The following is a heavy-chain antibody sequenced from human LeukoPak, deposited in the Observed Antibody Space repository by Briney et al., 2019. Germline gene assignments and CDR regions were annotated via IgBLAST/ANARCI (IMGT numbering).Heavy chain of an antibody. CDR1: GFTFSSYA. CDR3: ARYYDILTGHDY. V-gene: IGHV3-23*01. CDR2: ISGSGGST. Sequence: GGSLRLSCAASGFTFSSYAMSWVRQAPGKGLEWVSAISGSGGSTYYADSVKGRFTISRDNSKNTLYLQMNSLRAEDTAVYYCARYYDILTGHDYWGQGTLVTVSS. J-gene: IGHJ4*02. D-gene: IGHD3-9*01.